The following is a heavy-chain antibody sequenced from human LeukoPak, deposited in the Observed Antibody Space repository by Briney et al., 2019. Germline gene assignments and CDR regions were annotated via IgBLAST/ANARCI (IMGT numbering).Heavy chain of an antibody. D-gene: IGHD6-6*01. CDR3: ARVLYSSSSEFPFDY. CDR1: GGSISSSSYY. Sequence: SETLSLTCTVSGGSISSSSYYWGWIRQPPGKGLEWIGSIYYSGSTYYNPSLKSRVTISVDTSKNQFSLKLSSVTAADTAVYYCARVLYSSSSEFPFDYWGQGTLVTVSS. J-gene: IGHJ4*02. CDR2: IYYSGST. V-gene: IGHV4-39*07.